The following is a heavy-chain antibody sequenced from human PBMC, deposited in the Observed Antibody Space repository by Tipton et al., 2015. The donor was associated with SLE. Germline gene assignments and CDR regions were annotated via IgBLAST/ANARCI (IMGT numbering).Heavy chain of an antibody. J-gene: IGHJ3*02. CDR2: ISWNSGRK. CDR3: AKAKIHHSQSSGYSEAFDI. D-gene: IGHD3-22*01. CDR1: GFTFDDYA. Sequence: SLRLSCTTSGFTFDDYAMHWVRQAPGKGLEWGSGISWNSGRKGYADSVKGRFTISRDDAKKSLYLQMNSLIAEDTALYYCAKAKIHHSQSSGYSEAFDIWGRGTMVTVSS. V-gene: IGHV3-9*01.